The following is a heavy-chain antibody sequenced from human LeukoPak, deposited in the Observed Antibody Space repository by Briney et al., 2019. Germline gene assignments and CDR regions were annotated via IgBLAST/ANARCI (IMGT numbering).Heavy chain of an antibody. CDR1: GGSISSYY. CDR2: IYYSGST. Sequence: PSETLSLTCTVSGGSISSYYWSWIRQPPGKGLEWIGYIYYSGSTNYNPSLKSRVTISVDTSKNQFSLKLSSVTAADTAVYYCASGDDSRYGSGGFDYWGQGTLVTVSS. D-gene: IGHD3-10*01. V-gene: IGHV4-59*08. CDR3: ASGDDSRYGSGGFDY. J-gene: IGHJ4*02.